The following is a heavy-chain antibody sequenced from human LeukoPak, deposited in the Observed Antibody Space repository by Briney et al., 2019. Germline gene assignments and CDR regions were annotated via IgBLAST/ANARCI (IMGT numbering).Heavy chain of an antibody. CDR2: ISGVGGST. Sequence: GGSLRLSCAASGFTFDDYAMHWVRQAPGKGLEWVSLISGVGGSTYYADSVKGRFTISRDNSKNSLYLQMNSLRTEDTALYYCAKDKGGYYYYYYYYGMDVWGQGTTVTVSS. D-gene: IGHD3-22*01. V-gene: IGHV3-43*02. CDR3: AKDKGGYYYYYYYYGMDV. CDR1: GFTFDDYA. J-gene: IGHJ6*02.